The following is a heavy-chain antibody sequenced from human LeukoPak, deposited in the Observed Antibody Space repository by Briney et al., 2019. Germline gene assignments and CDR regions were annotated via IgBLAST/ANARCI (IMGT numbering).Heavy chain of an antibody. CDR3: ARGGYYYGSGSYYSN. J-gene: IGHJ4*02. CDR1: GFTFSSYA. D-gene: IGHD3-10*01. V-gene: IGHV3-64*01. CDR2: ISSNGGST. Sequence: PGGSLRLSCAASGFTFSSYAMHWVRQAPGKGLEYVSAISSNGGSTYYANSVKGRFTISRDNSKNTLYLQMNSLRAEDMAVYYCARGGYYYGSGSYYSNWGQGTLVTVSS.